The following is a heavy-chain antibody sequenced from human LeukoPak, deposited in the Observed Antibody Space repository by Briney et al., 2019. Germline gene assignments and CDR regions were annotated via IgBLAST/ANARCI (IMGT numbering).Heavy chain of an antibody. CDR1: GFPLSKYA. D-gene: IGHD3-16*01. CDR2: ISTSGNT. CDR3: SGVMAYFAY. Sequence: GGSLRLSCIGSGFPLSKYAMNWVRQAPGKGLEWVSLISTSGNTHYAASVKGRFVISRDNSKNTLYLQMNSLRAEDTAVYYCSGVMAYFAYWGQGTLVTVSS. J-gene: IGHJ4*02. V-gene: IGHV3-23*01.